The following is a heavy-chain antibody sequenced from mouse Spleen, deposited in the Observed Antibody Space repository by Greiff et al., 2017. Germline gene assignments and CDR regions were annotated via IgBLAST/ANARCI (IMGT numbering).Heavy chain of an antibody. J-gene: IGHJ1*01. CDR1: GFTFSSYA. D-gene: IGHD1-1*01. V-gene: IGHV5-9-3*01. CDR3: ARQTTVVERNWYFDV. CDR2: ISSGGSYT. Sequence: DVKLVESGGGLVKPGGSLKLSCAASGFTFSSYAMSWVRQTPEKRLEWVATISSGGSYTYYPDSVKGRFTISRDNAKNTLYLQMSSLRSEDTAMYDCARQTTVVERNWYFDVWGAGTTVTVSS.